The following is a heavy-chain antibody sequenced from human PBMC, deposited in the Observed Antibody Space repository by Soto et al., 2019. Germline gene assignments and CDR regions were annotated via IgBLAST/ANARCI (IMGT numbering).Heavy chain of an antibody. CDR1: GGSFTSYS. Sequence: QVQLVQSGAEVKKPGSSLKLSCRASGGSFTSYSISWLRQAPGQGLEWMGGIIPVFGTTSYAQRLQGRVTIAADESTRKAFLELGRLNSEDTAVYYCARDPRIYCTSSSCHSYFDSWGQGTLVTVSS. D-gene: IGHD2-2*01. CDR3: ARDPRIYCTSSSCHSYFDS. J-gene: IGHJ4*02. V-gene: IGHV1-69*01. CDR2: IIPVFGTT.